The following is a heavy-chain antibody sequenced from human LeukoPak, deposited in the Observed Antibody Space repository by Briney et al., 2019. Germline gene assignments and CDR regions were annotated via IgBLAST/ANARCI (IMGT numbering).Heavy chain of an antibody. CDR2: IYTSGST. V-gene: IGHV4-61*02. CDR1: GGSISSGSYY. J-gene: IGHJ5*02. D-gene: IGHD2-2*01. CDR3: ARRGYCSSTSCLYNWFDP. Sequence: PSQTLSLTCTVSGGSISSGSYYWSWIRQPAGKGLEWIGRIYTSGSTNYNPSLKSRVTISVDTSKNQFSLKLSSVTAADTAVYYCARRGYCSSTSCLYNWFDPWGQGTLVTVSS.